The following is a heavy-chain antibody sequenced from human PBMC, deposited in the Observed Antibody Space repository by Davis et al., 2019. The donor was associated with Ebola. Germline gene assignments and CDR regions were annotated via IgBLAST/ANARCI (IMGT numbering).Heavy chain of an antibody. CDR2: ISAYIGNT. V-gene: IGHV1-18*01. CDR1: GYSFKNYA. Sequence: ASVKVSCKASGYSFKNYAISWVRQAPGQGLEWMGWISAYIGNTNYAQKVQGRVTMTTDTSTGTAYLDLRSLRSDDTAVYFCARTSIVGTTTTASDIWGQGTLVTVSS. D-gene: IGHD1-26*01. CDR3: ARTSIVGTTTTASDI. J-gene: IGHJ3*02.